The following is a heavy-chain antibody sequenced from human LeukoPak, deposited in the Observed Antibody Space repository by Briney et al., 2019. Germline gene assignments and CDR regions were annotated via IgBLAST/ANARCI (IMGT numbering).Heavy chain of an antibody. V-gene: IGHV3-23*01. Sequence: GGSLRLSCAASGFTFSSYAMSWVRQAPGKWLEWVSDISGSGGSTYYADSVKGRFTISRDNSKNTLYLQMNSLRAEDTAVYYCARPLTTHYYYYMDVWGKGTTVTVSS. J-gene: IGHJ6*03. CDR1: GFTFSSYA. D-gene: IGHD4-11*01. CDR2: ISGSGGST. CDR3: ARPLTTHYYYYMDV.